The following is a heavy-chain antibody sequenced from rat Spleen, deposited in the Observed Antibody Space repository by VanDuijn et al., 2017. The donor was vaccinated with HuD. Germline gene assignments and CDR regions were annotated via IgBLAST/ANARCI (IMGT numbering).Heavy chain of an antibody. J-gene: IGHJ3*01. D-gene: IGHD4-6*01. CDR1: GLTFRNYG. CDR2: ISDDGSTT. CDR3: TRGSLGSGRLNWFVY. Sequence: EVQLVESGGGLVQPGRSLKLSCAASGLTFRNYGMAWVRQAPTKGLEWVATISDDGSTTYYRDSVKGRFTISRDSAKSTLYLQMDSLRSEDTATYYCTRGSLGSGRLNWFVYWGQGTLVTVSS. V-gene: IGHV5-29*01.